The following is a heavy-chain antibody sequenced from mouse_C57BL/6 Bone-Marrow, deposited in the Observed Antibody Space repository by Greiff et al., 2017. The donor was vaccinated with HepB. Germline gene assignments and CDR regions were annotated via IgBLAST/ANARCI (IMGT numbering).Heavy chain of an antibody. J-gene: IGHJ2*01. Sequence: EVKLMESGGGLVQPGGSMKLSCAASGFTFSDAWMDWVRQSPEKGLEWVAEIRKKANNHATYYAESVKGRFTISRDDSKSSVYLQMNSLRAEDTGIYYCTLFTTVHYFDYWGQGTTLTVSS. D-gene: IGHD1-1*01. CDR1: GFTFSDAW. CDR2: IRKKANNHAT. CDR3: TLFTTVHYFDY. V-gene: IGHV6-6*01.